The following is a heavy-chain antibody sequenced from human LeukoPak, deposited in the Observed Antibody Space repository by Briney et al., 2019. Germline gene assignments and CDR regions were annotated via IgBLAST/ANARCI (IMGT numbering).Heavy chain of an antibody. CDR1: GGSISSYY. Sequence: PSETLSLTCTVSGGSISSYYWSWIRQPPGKGLEWIGYIYYSGSTNYNPSLKSRVTISVDTSKNQFSLKLTSVTAADTAVYYCARLTYSGSYYFHYWGQGTLVTVSS. V-gene: IGHV4-59*01. CDR3: ARLTYSGSYYFHY. D-gene: IGHD1-26*01. CDR2: IYYSGST. J-gene: IGHJ4*02.